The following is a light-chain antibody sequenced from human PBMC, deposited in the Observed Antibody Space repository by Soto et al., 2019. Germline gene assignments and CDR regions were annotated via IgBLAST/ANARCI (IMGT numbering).Light chain of an antibody. CDR1: QSSTSY. Sequence: DLHLAHSPSSLAASVGHRCTITCRANQSSTSYLHRYQKKPGTAPKLLLYAASNLQSGVPSRFSGSGSGTDFTLTLNSLQPEDFATYYFQQRYSTPSTFGQGTKVDIK. J-gene: IGKJ1*01. V-gene: IGKV1-39*01. CDR3: QQRYSTPST. CDR2: AAS.